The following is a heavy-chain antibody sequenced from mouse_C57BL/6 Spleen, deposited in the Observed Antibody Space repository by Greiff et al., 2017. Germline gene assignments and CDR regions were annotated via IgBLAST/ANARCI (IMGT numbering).Heavy chain of an antibody. CDR3: ASGKNYFDD. CDR2: IDPSDSYT. V-gene: IGHV1-69*01. CDR1: GYTFTSYW. J-gene: IGHJ2*01. Sequence: QVQLQQPGAELVMPGASVKLSCKASGYTFTSYWMHWVKQSPGQGLEWIGEIDPSDSYTNYNQKFKGKSTLTVDKSSSTAYMQLSSLTSEDSAVYYCASGKNYFDDWGQGTTLTVSS.